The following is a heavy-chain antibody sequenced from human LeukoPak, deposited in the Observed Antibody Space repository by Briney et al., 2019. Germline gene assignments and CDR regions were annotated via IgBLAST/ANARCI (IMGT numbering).Heavy chain of an antibody. D-gene: IGHD3-3*01. CDR3: ARDRSISGVVTLDY. CDR1: GFRFSNSW. Sequence: PGGSLRLSCAASGFRFSNSWMTWVRQAPGKGLEWVANIKQDGSEKYYVDSVKGRFTISRDNAKNSVYPQMNSLRAEDTAVYYCARDRSISGVVTLDYWGQGTLVTVSS. V-gene: IGHV3-7*01. J-gene: IGHJ4*02. CDR2: IKQDGSEK.